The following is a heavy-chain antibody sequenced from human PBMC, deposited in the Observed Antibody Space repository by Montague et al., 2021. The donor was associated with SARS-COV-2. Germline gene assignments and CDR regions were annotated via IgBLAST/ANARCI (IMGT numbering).Heavy chain of an antibody. Sequence: SETLSLTCAVHGGSFSTYSWNWIRQPPGKGLEWIGEIHHGGSTNYNPSLKSRVTISADTSKNQFSLKLTSVAAADTAVYYCARLGDGVVPSPILGVGPYYSYYYMDVCGKGTTATVSS. CDR2: IHHGGST. J-gene: IGHJ6*03. V-gene: IGHV4-34*01. D-gene: IGHD3-10*01. CDR3: ARLGDGVVPSPILGVGPYYSYYYMDV. CDR1: GGSFSTYS.